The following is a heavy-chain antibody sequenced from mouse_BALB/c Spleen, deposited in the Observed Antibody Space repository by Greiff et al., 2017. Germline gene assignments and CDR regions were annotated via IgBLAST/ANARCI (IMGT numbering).Heavy chain of an antibody. D-gene: IGHD2-14*01. CDR2: INPNNGGT. J-gene: IGHJ4*01. Sequence: VQLQQSGPELVKPGASVKIPCKASGYTFTDYNMDWVKQSHGKSLEWIGDINPNNGGTIYNQKFKGKATLTVDKSSSTAYMELRSLTSEDTAVYYCARSYYRYDGDYYAMDYWGQGTSVTVSS. CDR3: ARSYYRYDGDYYAMDY. V-gene: IGHV1-18*01. CDR1: GYTFTDYN.